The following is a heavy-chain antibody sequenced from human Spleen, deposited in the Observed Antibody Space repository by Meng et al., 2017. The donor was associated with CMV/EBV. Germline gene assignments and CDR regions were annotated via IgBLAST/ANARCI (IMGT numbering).Heavy chain of an antibody. CDR3: ARGQIAAAGTGIDY. CDR1: GGSISSYY. V-gene: IGHV4-59*12. J-gene: IGHJ4*02. D-gene: IGHD6-13*01. Sequence: SETLSLTCTVSGGSISSYYWSWIRQPPGKGLEWIGHIYYGGNTNYNPSLKSRVTISVDTSKNQFSLRLSSVTAADTAVYYCARGQIAAAGTGIDYWGQGTLVTVSS. CDR2: IYYGGNT.